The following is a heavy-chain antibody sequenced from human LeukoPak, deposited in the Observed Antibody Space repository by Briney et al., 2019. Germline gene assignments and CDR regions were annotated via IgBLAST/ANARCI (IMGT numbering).Heavy chain of an antibody. V-gene: IGHV1-3*01. CDR2: INAGNGNT. Sequence: GASVKVSCKASGYTFTSYAMHWVRQAPGQRLEWMGWINAGNGNTKYSQKFQGRVTITRDTSASTAYMELSSLRSEDTAVYYCATLNVVVVKNAARIAFDIWGQGTMVTVSS. J-gene: IGHJ3*02. CDR3: ATLNVVVVKNAARIAFDI. D-gene: IGHD2-15*01. CDR1: GYTFTSYA.